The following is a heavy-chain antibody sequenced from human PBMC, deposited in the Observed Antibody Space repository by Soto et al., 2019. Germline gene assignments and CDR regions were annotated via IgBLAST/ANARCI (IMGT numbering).Heavy chain of an antibody. D-gene: IGHD6-19*01. Sequence: EVQLVESGGGLVQPGGSLRLSCAASGFTFRSYWMSWVRQAPGKGLEWVANIKQDGSEKYYVDSVKGRFTISRDNAKNSLYLQMNSLRAEDTAVYYCARDRQWLVQTTRTFDYWGQGTLVTVSS. CDR3: ARDRQWLVQTTRTFDY. CDR2: IKQDGSEK. CDR1: GFTFRSYW. V-gene: IGHV3-7*01. J-gene: IGHJ4*02.